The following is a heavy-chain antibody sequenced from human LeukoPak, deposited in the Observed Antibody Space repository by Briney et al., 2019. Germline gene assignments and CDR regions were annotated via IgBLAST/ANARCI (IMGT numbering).Heavy chain of an antibody. J-gene: IGHJ4*02. V-gene: IGHV3-53*01. CDR3: ARAPFYYDSSGYPYFDG. CDR1: GFTISTNN. D-gene: IGHD3-22*01. Sequence: GGSLRLSCAASGFTISTNNMSWVRQAPGKGLEWVSVMYTGGSTYYADSVKGRFTISRDNSKNTLYLQMNSLRAEDTALYYCARAPFYYDSSGYPYFDGWGQGTLVTVSS. CDR2: MYTGGST.